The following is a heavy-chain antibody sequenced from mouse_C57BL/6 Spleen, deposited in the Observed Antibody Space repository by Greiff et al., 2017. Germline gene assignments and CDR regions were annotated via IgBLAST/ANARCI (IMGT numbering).Heavy chain of an antibody. V-gene: IGHV5-6*01. CDR3: ARPYGYDAYYFDY. CDR2: ISSGGSYT. Sequence: EVQLVESGGDLVKPGGSLKLSCAASGFTFSSYGMSWVRQTPDKRLEWVATISSGGSYTYYPDSVKGRFTISRDNAKNTLYLQMSSLKSEDTAMYYCARPYGYDAYYFDYWGQGTTLTVSS. D-gene: IGHD2-2*01. J-gene: IGHJ2*01. CDR1: GFTFSSYG.